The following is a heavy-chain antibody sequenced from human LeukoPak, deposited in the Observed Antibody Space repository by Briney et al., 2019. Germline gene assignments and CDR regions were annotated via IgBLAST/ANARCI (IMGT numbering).Heavy chain of an antibody. Sequence: SETLSLTCTVSGGSISSYYWSWIRQPPGKGLEWIGYIYYSGSTNYNPSLKSRVTISVDTSKNQFSLKLSSVTAADTAVYYCAREGYQLLSLFDYWGQGTLVTVSS. CDR1: GGSISSYY. CDR2: IYYSGST. D-gene: IGHD2-2*01. V-gene: IGHV4-59*12. CDR3: AREGYQLLSLFDY. J-gene: IGHJ4*02.